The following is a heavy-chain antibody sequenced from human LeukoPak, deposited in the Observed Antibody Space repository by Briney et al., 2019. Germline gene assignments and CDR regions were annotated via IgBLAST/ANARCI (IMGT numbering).Heavy chain of an antibody. J-gene: IGHJ6*02. Sequence: SETLSLTCTVSGGSISSSSYYWGWIRQPPGKGLEWIGSIYYSGSTYYNPSLKSRVTISVDTSKNQFSLKLSSVTAADTAVYYCARHAGPRDFWSGYYDSYYYYGMDVWGQGTTDTVSS. CDR2: IYYSGST. CDR1: GGSISSSSYY. CDR3: ARHAGPRDFWSGYYDSYYYYGMDV. V-gene: IGHV4-39*01. D-gene: IGHD3-3*01.